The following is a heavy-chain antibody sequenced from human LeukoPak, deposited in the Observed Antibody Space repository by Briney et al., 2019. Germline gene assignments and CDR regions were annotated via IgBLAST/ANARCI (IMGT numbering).Heavy chain of an antibody. CDR2: INPKSGGT. CDR3: AREYTYYYDSSGRHIDAFDI. V-gene: IGHV1-2*02. D-gene: IGHD3-22*01. CDR1: GYTFTGYY. Sequence: ASVKVSCKASGYTFTGYYMHWVRQAPGQGLEWMGWINPKSGGTNYAQKFQGRVTMTRDTSISTAYMELSRLRSDDTAVYYCAREYTYYYDSSGRHIDAFDIWGQGTMVTVSS. J-gene: IGHJ3*02.